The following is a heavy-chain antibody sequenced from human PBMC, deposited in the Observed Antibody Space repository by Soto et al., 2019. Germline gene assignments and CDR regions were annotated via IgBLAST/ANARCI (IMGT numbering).Heavy chain of an antibody. J-gene: IGHJ3*02. V-gene: IGHV3-30-3*01. CDR1: GFTFSNYA. CDR2: ISYDGGSK. CDR3: ARDVNDGDYFSYAFDM. Sequence: QVQLVESGGGVVQPGRSLRLSCAASGFTFSNYAMHWVRQAPGKGLEWVAVISYDGGSKYYADSVKGRFTISRDNTKNTLYLQMTSLGAEDTAVYYCARDVNDGDYFSYAFDMWGQGTMVTVS. D-gene: IGHD4-17*01.